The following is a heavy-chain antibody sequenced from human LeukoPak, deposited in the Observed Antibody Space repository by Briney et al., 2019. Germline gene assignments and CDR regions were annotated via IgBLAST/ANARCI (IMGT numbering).Heavy chain of an antibody. CDR1: GFTFSNAW. CDR3: STSFYDSSGYRF. Sequence: GGSLRLSCAASGFTFSNAWMSWVRQAPGKGLEWVGRIKSKIDGGTIDYAAPVKGRFTISRDDSTNTLSLEMISLKIEDTAVYYCSTSFYDSSGYRFWGQGTLVTVSS. V-gene: IGHV3-15*01. CDR2: IKSKIDGGTI. J-gene: IGHJ4*02. D-gene: IGHD3-22*01.